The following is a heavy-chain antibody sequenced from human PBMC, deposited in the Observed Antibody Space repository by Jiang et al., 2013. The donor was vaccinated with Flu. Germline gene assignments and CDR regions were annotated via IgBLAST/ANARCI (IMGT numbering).Heavy chain of an antibody. Sequence: SGAEVKKPGASVRVSCKASGYTFTTYAIHWVRQTPGQRLEWMGWINAGNGNTQYSQKLQGRLTITRDTSASTAYMGLSSLKSEDTAVYYCARAVAVWSGFSMNRQFDFWGQGALVTVSS. V-gene: IGHV1-3*01. D-gene: IGHD3-3*01. CDR2: INAGNGNT. CDR1: GYTFTTYA. CDR3: ARAVAVWSGFSMNRQFDF. J-gene: IGHJ4*02.